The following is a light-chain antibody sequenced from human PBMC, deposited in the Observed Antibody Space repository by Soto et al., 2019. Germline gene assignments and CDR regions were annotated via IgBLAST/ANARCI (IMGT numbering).Light chain of an antibody. CDR3: QQYNNWPPWT. V-gene: IGKV3-15*01. Sequence: EMVMTQSPATLAVSPGERASLSCRPSQSVISNLAWYQQKPGQDPRLLLYWASTTATGIPASFIGSGSGTAYTLTIISLQSEDFAVYYCQQYNNWPPWTFGQGTKVDIK. CDR1: QSVISN. J-gene: IGKJ1*01. CDR2: WAS.